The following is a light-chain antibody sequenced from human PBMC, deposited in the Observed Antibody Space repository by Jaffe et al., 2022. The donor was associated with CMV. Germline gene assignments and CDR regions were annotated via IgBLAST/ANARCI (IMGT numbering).Light chain of an antibody. CDR3: QQDYNFPLS. CDR2: AAS. Sequence: AIQMTQSPSSLSASVGDRVTITCRSSQDIGIDLGWYQQRPGKAPELLIYAASSLQTGVPSRFSGSGSGTDFTLTISSLQPEDFATYYCQQDYNFPLSFGGGTKVEIK. V-gene: IGKV1-6*01. J-gene: IGKJ4*01. CDR1: QDIGID.